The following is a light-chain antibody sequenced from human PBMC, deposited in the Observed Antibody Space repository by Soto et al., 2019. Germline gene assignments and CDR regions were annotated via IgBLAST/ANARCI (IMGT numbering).Light chain of an antibody. CDR3: QQYNNWPPLT. CDR2: GAS. CDR1: QGVSSN. V-gene: IGKV3-15*01. J-gene: IGKJ4*01. Sequence: EIVMTQSPATLSVSPGERATLSCRASQGVSSNLAWYQQKPGQAPRLLIYGASTRATGIPARFSGSGSGTEFTFTISSMQSEDFAVYYCQQYNNWPPLTFGRGTKVEIK.